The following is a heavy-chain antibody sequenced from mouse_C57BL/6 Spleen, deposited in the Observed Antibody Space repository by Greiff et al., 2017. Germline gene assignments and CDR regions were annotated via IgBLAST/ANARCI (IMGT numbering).Heavy chain of an antibody. CDR3: ASPFYGSSWGYFDV. Sequence: EVKLVESGPGLVKPSQSLSLTCSVTGYSITSGYYWNWIRQFPGNKLEWMGYISYDGSNNYNPSLKNRISITRDTSKNQFFLKLNSVTTEDTATYYCASPFYGSSWGYFDVWGTGTTVTVSS. CDR2: ISYDGSN. CDR1: GYSITSGYY. D-gene: IGHD1-1*01. V-gene: IGHV3-6*01. J-gene: IGHJ1*03.